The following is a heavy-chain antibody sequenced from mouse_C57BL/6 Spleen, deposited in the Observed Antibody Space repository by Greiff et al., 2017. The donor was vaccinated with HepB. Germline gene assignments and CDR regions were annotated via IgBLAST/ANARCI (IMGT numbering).Heavy chain of an antibody. V-gene: IGHV5-12*01. Sequence: EVQLVESGGGLVQPGGSLKLSCAASGFTFSDYYMYWVRQTPEKRLEWVAYISNGGGSTYYPDTVKGRFTISRDNAKNTLYLQMSRLKSEDTAMYYCARHGSLGGAMDYWGQGTSVTVSS. D-gene: IGHD4-1*01. CDR3: ARHGSLGGAMDY. J-gene: IGHJ4*01. CDR2: ISNGGGST. CDR1: GFTFSDYY.